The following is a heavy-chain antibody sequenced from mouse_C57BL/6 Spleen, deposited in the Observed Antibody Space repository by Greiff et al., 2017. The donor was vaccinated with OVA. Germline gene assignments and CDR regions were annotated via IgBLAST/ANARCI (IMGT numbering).Heavy chain of an antibody. CDR1: GYAFTNYL. D-gene: IGHD2-4*01. J-gene: IGHJ4*01. Sequence: LQESGAELVRPGTSVKVSCKASGYAFTNYLIEWVKQRPGQGLEWIGVINPGSGGTNYNEKFKGKATLTADKSSSTAYMQLSSLTSEDSAVYFCARGDYDGYAMDYWGQGTSVTVSS. CDR2: INPGSGGT. CDR3: ARGDYDGYAMDY. V-gene: IGHV1-54*01.